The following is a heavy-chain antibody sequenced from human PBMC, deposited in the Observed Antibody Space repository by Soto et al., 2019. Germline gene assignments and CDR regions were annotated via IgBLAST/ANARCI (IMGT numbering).Heavy chain of an antibody. CDR2: ISAYNGNT. J-gene: IGHJ6*02. CDR1: GYTFTSYG. V-gene: IGHV1-18*01. CDR3: AMVKYSPPYYYYYGMDV. D-gene: IGHD5-18*01. Sequence: QVQLVQSGAEVKKPGASGKVSCKASGYTFTSYGISWVRQAPGQGLEWMGRISAYNGNTNHAQKLQGRVTMTTDTSTSTAYMELRSLRSDDTAVYYCAMVKYSPPYYYYYGMDVWGQGTTVTVSS.